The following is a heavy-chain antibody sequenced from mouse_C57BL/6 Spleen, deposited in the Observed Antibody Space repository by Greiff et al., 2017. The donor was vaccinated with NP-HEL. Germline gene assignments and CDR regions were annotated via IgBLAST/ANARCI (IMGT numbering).Heavy chain of an antibody. CDR2: IDPSDSET. D-gene: IGHD1-1*01. CDR3: ARGSNYAMDY. J-gene: IGHJ4*01. V-gene: IGHV1-52*01. CDR1: GYTFTSYW. Sequence: QVQLKESGAELVRPGSSVKLSCKASGYTFTSYWMHWVKQRPIQGLEWIGNIDPSDSETHYNQKFKDKATLTVDKSSSTAYMQLSSLTSEDSAVYYCARGSNYAMDYWGQGTSVTVSS.